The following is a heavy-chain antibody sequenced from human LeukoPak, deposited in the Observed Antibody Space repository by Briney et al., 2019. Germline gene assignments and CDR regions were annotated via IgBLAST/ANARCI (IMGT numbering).Heavy chain of an antibody. J-gene: IGHJ4*02. CDR1: GGSISSYY. V-gene: IGHV4-59*01. CDR2: IYYSGNT. D-gene: IGHD3-22*01. CDR3: ARAPYYYDSSGPFDY. Sequence: SETLSLTCTVSGGSISSYYWSWIRQSPGKGLEWIGYIYYSGNTNYNPSLKSRVTISVDTSKNQFSLKLSSVAAADTAVYYCARAPYYYDSSGPFDYWGQGTLVTVSS.